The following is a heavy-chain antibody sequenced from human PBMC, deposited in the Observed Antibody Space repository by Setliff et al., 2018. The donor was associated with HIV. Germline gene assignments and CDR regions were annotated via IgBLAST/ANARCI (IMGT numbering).Heavy chain of an antibody. CDR1: GGSITDFY. CDR3: ARWGEPSIKAFDI. CDR2: AHHSGTT. V-gene: IGHV4-59*08. J-gene: IGHJ3*02. D-gene: IGHD3-16*01. Sequence: PSETLFLTCAVSGGSITDFYWNWIRQPPGKGLEWIGFAHHSGTTSYNPSLQSRVIIAVDTSRNEFSLRVNSVTAADTAVYYCARWGEPSIKAFDIWGQGTMGTVS.